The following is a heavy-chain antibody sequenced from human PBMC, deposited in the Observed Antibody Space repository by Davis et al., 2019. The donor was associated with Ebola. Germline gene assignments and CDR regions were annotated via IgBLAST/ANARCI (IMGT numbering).Heavy chain of an antibody. CDR1: GFTFSSYE. V-gene: IGHV3-48*03. J-gene: IGHJ6*02. D-gene: IGHD6-19*01. CDR2: ISSSGSTI. CDR3: ARAIGPIAVAGTGRRYYYYYYGMDV. Sequence: GESLKISCAASGFTFSSYEMNWVRQAPGKGLEWVSYISSSGSTIYYADSVKGRFTISRDNAKNSLYLQMNSLRAEDTAVYYCARAIGPIAVAGTGRRYYYYYYGMDVWGQGTTVTVPS.